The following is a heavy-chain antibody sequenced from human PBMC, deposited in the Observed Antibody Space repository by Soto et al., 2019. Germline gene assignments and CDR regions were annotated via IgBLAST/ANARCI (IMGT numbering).Heavy chain of an antibody. J-gene: IGHJ4*02. CDR1: GGTFSNYG. CDR2: IITIFGTA. D-gene: IGHD5-18*01. Sequence: GASVKVSCKASGGTFSNYGISWVRQAPGQGLEWMGGIITIFGTANYAQNFQGRVTITADASTSTSYMELSSLTSDDTAVYYCPRIPKSGHSYGSPDYWGQGTLVTVSS. V-gene: IGHV1-69*13. CDR3: PRIPKSGHSYGSPDY.